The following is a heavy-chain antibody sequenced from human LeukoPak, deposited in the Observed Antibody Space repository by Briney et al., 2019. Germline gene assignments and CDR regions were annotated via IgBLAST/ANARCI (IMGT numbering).Heavy chain of an antibody. CDR2: IYYSGST. CDR3: ARLGRLRVYSSGYYGRYYFDY. V-gene: IGHV4-39*01. CDR1: GGSISSSSYY. J-gene: IGHJ4*02. D-gene: IGHD3-22*01. Sequence: PSETLSLTCTVSGGSISSSSYYWAWIRQPPGKGLEWIGSIYYSGSTYYNPSLKSRVTISVDTSKNQFSLKLSSVTAADTAVYYCARLGRLRVYSSGYYGRYYFDYWGQGTLVTVSS.